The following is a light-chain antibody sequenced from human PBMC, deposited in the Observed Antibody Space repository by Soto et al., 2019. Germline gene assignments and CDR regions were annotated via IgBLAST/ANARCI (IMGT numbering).Light chain of an antibody. CDR3: QQYSTYSWT. CDR1: QSISSW. J-gene: IGKJ1*01. V-gene: IGKV1-5*03. Sequence: DIQMTQSPSTLSASVGDRVTITCRASQSISSWLAWYQQKPGKVPKLLIYKASSLESGVPSRFSGSGSGTEFTLTISSLQPDDFATYYCQQYSTYSWTFGQGTKVEIK. CDR2: KAS.